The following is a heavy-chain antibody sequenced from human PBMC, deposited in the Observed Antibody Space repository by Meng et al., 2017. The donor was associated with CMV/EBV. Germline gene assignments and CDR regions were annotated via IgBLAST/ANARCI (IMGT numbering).Heavy chain of an antibody. D-gene: IGHD2-15*01. CDR3: ARGGDGYCSGGSCYSSYYYGMDV. CDR2: IYYSGST. Sequence: SETLSLTCTVSGGSISSYYWSWIRQPPGKGLEWIGYIYYSGSTNYNPSLKSRVTIPVDTSKNQFSLKLSSVTAADTAVYYCARGGDGYCSGGSCYSSYYYGMDVWGQGTTVTVSS. J-gene: IGHJ6*02. CDR1: GGSISSYY. V-gene: IGHV4-59*01.